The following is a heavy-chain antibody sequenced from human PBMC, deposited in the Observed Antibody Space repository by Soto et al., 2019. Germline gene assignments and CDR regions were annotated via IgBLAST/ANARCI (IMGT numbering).Heavy chain of an antibody. J-gene: IGHJ4*02. CDR3: AGSYGSGYRAFDY. D-gene: IGHD3-10*01. V-gene: IGHV1-69*02. CDR2: VNPIVSMA. Sequence: QVQLVQSGAEVKRPGSSVKVSCKASGDTFNFYSINWVRQAPGLGLEWMGRVNPIVSMANYAQKFQGRVPLTADKSASTAYMELSSLRSEDTAIYYCAGSYGSGYRAFDYWGQGALVAVSS. CDR1: GDTFNFYS.